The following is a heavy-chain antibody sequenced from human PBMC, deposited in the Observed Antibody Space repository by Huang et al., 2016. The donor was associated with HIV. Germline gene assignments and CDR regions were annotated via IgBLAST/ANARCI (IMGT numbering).Heavy chain of an antibody. CDR1: GFTLSRYA. J-gene: IGHJ2*01. CDR2: ISYDGSNQ. V-gene: IGHV3-30-3*01. CDR3: ARDPATWYFDL. Sequence: QVQLVESGGGVVQPGRSLRFSCTASGFTLSRYAMHWVRPAPGKGLEWVAVISYDGSNQYYADSVKGRFTISRDNSKNTLYLQMNRLEVEDTAVYFCARDPATWYFDLWGRGTLVTVSS.